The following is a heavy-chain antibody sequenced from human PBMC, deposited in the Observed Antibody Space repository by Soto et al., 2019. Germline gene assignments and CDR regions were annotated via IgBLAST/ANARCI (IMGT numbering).Heavy chain of an antibody. J-gene: IGHJ4*02. Sequence: SETLSLTCTVSGGSISAYDWSWIRQPPGKGLEWIGYIYYSGSTSYNPSLKSRVTISLDTSKNQFSLKLSSVTAADTAVYYCARDSGFDYRFDYWGQGTLVTVSS. CDR2: IYYSGST. V-gene: IGHV4-59*01. CDR3: ARDSGFDYRFDY. D-gene: IGHD5-12*01. CDR1: GGSISAYD.